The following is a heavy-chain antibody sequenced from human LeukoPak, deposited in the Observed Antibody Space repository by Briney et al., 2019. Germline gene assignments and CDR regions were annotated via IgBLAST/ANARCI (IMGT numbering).Heavy chain of an antibody. D-gene: IGHD2-2*01. Sequence: PSETLSLTCAVYGGSFSGYYWSWIRQPPGKGLEWIGEINHRGSTNYNPSLKSRVTISVDTSKNQFSLKLSSVTAADTAVYYCARLHPRCSSTSCYWTWFDPWGQGTLVTVSS. J-gene: IGHJ5*02. CDR1: GGSFSGYY. V-gene: IGHV4-34*01. CDR3: ARLHPRCSSTSCYWTWFDP. CDR2: INHRGST.